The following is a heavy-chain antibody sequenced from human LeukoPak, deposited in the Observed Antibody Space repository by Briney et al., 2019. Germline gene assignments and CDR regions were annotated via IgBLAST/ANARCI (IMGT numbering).Heavy chain of an antibody. CDR3: TSHGSGYYFDY. D-gene: IGHD6-13*01. Sequence: GGSLRLSCAASGFTFSKYELNWVRQAPGKGLGWVSYISSSGDTKYYADSVKGRFTISRDNAKNSLYLQMDSVRAEDTATYYCTSHGSGYYFDYSGQGTLVTVSS. CDR1: GFTFSKYE. V-gene: IGHV3-48*03. CDR2: ISSSGDTK. J-gene: IGHJ4*02.